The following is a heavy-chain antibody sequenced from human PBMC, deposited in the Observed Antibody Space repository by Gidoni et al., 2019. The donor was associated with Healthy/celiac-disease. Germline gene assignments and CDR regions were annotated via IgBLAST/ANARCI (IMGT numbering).Heavy chain of an antibody. V-gene: IGHV3-21*01. CDR1: VFTFSSYS. Sequence: EVQLVASGGGLVKPGGSLRLSCAASVFTFSSYSMNWVRQAPGKGLEWVSSISSSSSYIYYADSVKGRFTISRDNAKNSLYLQMNSLRAEDTAVYYCARGPRTRDPHYGDYVWVLGGEWFDPWGQGTLVTVSS. D-gene: IGHD4-17*01. J-gene: IGHJ5*02. CDR2: ISSSSSYI. CDR3: ARGPRTRDPHYGDYVWVLGGEWFDP.